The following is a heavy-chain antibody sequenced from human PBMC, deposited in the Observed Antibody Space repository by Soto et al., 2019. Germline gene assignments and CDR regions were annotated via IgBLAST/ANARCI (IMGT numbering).Heavy chain of an antibody. J-gene: IGHJ4*02. CDR2: ISPNSGGT. CDR1: GYTFTGYY. V-gene: IGHV1-2*02. CDR3: GKGRSGDVGVFY. Sequence: GASVKVSCKASGYTFTGYYIHWVRQAPGQGPEWMGEISPNSGGTKYAQRFQGRVTMTRDTSITTVYMELSNLSPDDTAVYYCGKGRSGDVGVFYWGQGTLVTVYS. D-gene: IGHD1-26*01.